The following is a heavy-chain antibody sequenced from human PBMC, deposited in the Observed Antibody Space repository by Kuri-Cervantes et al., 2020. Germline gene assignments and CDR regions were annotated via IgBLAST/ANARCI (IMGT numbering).Heavy chain of an antibody. J-gene: IGHJ4*02. D-gene: IGHD3-10*01. CDR1: GFIFSIYA. CDR2: ISGSGGST. CDR3: ARDARVRGVIITTSDY. V-gene: IGHV3-23*01. Sequence: GGSLRLSCAASGFIFSIYAMSWVRQAPGKGLEWVSVISGSGGSTYYADSVKGRFTISRDNSKNTLYLQMNSLRAEDTAVYYCARDARVRGVIITTSDYWGQGTLVTVSS.